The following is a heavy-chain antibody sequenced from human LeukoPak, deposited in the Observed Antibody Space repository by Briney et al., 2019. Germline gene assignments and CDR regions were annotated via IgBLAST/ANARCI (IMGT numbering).Heavy chain of an antibody. CDR2: ISYDGSNK. J-gene: IGHJ6*02. Sequence: GRSLRLSCAASGFTFSSYGMRWVRQAPGKGLEWVAVISYDGSNKYYADSVKGRFTISRDNSKNTLYLQMNSLRAEDTAVYYCAKDMEKSAYYDFWSGYPTDVWGQGTTVTVSS. D-gene: IGHD3-3*01. CDR1: GFTFSSYG. CDR3: AKDMEKSAYYDFWSGYPTDV. V-gene: IGHV3-30*18.